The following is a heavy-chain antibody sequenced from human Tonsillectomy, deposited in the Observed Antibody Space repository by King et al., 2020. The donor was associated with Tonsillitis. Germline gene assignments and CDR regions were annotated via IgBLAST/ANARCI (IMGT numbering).Heavy chain of an antibody. J-gene: IGHJ4*02. V-gene: IGHV3-33*05. D-gene: IGHD1-1*01. CDR3: AREHWNDGGGAYFDY. Sequence: VQLVESGGGVVQPGRSLRLSCAASGFTFSSYGMHWVRQAPGKGLEWVAVISYDGSNKYYADSVKGRFTISRDNSKNTLHLQMNSLRAEDTAVYYCAREHWNDGGGAYFDYWGQGTPVTVSS. CDR1: GFTFSSYG. CDR2: ISYDGSNK.